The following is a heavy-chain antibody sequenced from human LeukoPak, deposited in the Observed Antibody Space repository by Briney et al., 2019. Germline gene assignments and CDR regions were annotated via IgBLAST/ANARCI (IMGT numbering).Heavy chain of an antibody. D-gene: IGHD6-13*01. J-gene: IGHJ4*02. Sequence: GGSLRLSCAASGFTFSNAWMSWVRQAPGKGLEWVGRIKSKTDGGTTDYAAPVKGRFTISRDDSKNTLYLQMNSLKTEDTAVYYCTTGIAAAGNHDYWGQGTPVTVSS. V-gene: IGHV3-15*01. CDR1: GFTFSNAW. CDR2: IKSKTDGGTT. CDR3: TTGIAAAGNHDY.